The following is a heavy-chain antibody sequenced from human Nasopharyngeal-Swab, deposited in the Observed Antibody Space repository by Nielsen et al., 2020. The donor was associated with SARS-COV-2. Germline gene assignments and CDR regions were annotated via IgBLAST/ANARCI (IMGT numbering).Heavy chain of an antibody. CDR3: ARHGLATVTIFGVVIPNGWFDP. CDR1: GGSISSSSYY. D-gene: IGHD3-3*01. V-gene: IGHV4-39*01. J-gene: IGHJ5*02. CDR2: IYYSWST. Sequence: GSLRLSCTVSGGSISSSSYYWDWIRQPPGKGWDWIGSIYYSWSTYYNPSLKSRVTISVDTSKNQFSLKLSSVTAADTAVYYCARHGLATVTIFGVVIPNGWFDPWGQGTLVTVSS.